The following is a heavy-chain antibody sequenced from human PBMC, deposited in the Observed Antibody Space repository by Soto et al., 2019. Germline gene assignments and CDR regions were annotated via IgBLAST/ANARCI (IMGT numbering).Heavy chain of an antibody. CDR3: ARGTKYYDFWSGYSRWFDP. Sequence: SETLSLTCAVYGGSFSGYYWSWIRQPPGKGLEWIGEINHSGSTNYNPSLKSRVTISVDTSKNQFSLKLSSVTAADTAVYYCARGTKYYDFWSGYSRWFDPWGQGTLVTVSS. J-gene: IGHJ5*02. D-gene: IGHD3-3*01. CDR2: INHSGST. V-gene: IGHV4-34*01. CDR1: GGSFSGYY.